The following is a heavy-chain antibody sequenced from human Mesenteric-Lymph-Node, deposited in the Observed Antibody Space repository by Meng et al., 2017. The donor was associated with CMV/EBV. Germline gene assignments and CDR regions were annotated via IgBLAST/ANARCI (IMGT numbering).Heavy chain of an antibody. CDR2: ISYDGSNK. V-gene: IGHV3-30-3*01. CDR3: ARADPRRILMVYAGFDY. Sequence: GGSLRLSCAASGFTFSSYAMHWVRQAPGKGLEWVAVISYDGSNKYYADSVKGRFTISRDNTKNTLYLQMNSLRAEDTAVYYCARADPRRILMVYAGFDYWGQGTLVTVSS. CDR1: GFTFSSYA. D-gene: IGHD2-8*01. J-gene: IGHJ4*02.